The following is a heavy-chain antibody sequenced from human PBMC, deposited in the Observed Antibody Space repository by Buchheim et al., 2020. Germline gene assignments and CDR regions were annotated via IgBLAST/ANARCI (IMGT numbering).Heavy chain of an antibody. Sequence: EVQLLESGGGLVQPGGSLRLSCAASGFTFSSYAMSWVRQAPGKGLEWVSGFSGSGGRTYYADSVKGRFTISRDNSKNTLYLQLSSLRAEDTAVYYCAKIRGAGSSGWKAYYYYYMDVWGKGTT. CDR3: AKIRGAGSSGWKAYYYYYMDV. CDR1: GFTFSSYA. J-gene: IGHJ6*03. D-gene: IGHD6-19*01. V-gene: IGHV3-23*01. CDR2: FSGSGGRT.